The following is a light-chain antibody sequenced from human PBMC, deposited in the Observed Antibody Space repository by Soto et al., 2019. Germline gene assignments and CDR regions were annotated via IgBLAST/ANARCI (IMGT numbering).Light chain of an antibody. Sequence: DVVMTQSPLSLPVTLGQPASISCRSSQSLMHSDGNTYLNWFQQRPGQSPRRLIYEVSDRDSGVPDRFSGSGSGTDFTLNNSRVEAEDVGVYYCMQGTRWPWTFGQGTEVEIK. CDR3: MQGTRWPWT. CDR1: QSLMHSDGNTY. J-gene: IGKJ1*01. V-gene: IGKV2-30*02. CDR2: EVS.